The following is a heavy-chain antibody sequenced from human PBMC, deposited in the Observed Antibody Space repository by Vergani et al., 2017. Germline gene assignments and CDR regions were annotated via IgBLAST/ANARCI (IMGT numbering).Heavy chain of an antibody. Sequence: EVELVQSGQEMRKPGESLKISCKGSEYSFGNYRNGWVRQMPGKGLEWMGIIYPADSDTRYSPSFQGQVTISAEKSISTAFLQWDSLKASDTALYYCARLYVRDISACKYFDYWGQGTLVTVSS. D-gene: IGHD3-3*02. CDR1: EYSFGNYR. CDR2: IYPADSDT. V-gene: IGHV5-51*03. CDR3: ARLYVRDISACKYFDY. J-gene: IGHJ4*02.